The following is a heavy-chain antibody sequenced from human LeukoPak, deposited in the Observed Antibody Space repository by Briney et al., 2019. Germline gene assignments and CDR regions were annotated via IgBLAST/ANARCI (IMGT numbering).Heavy chain of an antibody. D-gene: IGHD3-9*01. CDR2: IYYSGST. J-gene: IGHJ3*02. V-gene: IGHV4-39*07. CDR1: GVSISSSSYY. CDR3: ARDPGSTYFDWSQDAFDI. Sequence: PSETLSLTCTVSGVSISSSSYYWGWIRQPPGKGLEWIGSIYYSGSTYYNPSLKSRVTISVDTSKNQFSLKLSSVTAADTAVYYCARDPGSTYFDWSQDAFDIWGQGTMVTVSS.